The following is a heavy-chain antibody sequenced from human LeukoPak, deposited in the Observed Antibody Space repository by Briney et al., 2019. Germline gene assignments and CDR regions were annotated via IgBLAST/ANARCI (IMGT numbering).Heavy chain of an antibody. CDR3: ARERYSSSPFDY. Sequence: ASVKVSCKASGGTFSSYAISWVRQAPGQGLEWMGGIISIFGTANYAQKFQGRVTITADESTSTAYMELSSLRSEDTAVYYCARERYSSSPFDYWAREPWSPSPQ. J-gene: IGHJ4*02. CDR2: IISIFGTA. D-gene: IGHD6-6*01. CDR1: GGTFSSYA. V-gene: IGHV1-69*13.